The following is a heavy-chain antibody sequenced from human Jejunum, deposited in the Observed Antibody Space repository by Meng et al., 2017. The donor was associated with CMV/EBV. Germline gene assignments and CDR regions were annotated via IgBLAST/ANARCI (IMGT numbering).Heavy chain of an antibody. V-gene: IGHV2-5*02. D-gene: IGHD4-17*01. CDR2: IYWDDDK. CDR1: GFSLSTSGVG. CDR3: AHRHRLRDFDY. Sequence: TVKDSGPMPVTPTQTLRLTCPFSGFSLSTSGVGVGWIRQPPGKALEWLALIYWDDDKRYSPSLKNRLTITKDTSKNQVVLTLTNIDPVDTATYYCAHRHRLRDFDYWGQGTLVTVSS. J-gene: IGHJ4*02.